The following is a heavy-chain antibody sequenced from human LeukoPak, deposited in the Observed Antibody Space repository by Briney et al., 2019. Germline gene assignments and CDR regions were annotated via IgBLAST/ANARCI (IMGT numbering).Heavy chain of an antibody. J-gene: IGHJ4*02. CDR3: ARAPDSSGWYYFDY. Sequence: GGSLRLSCAASGFTFSSYWMSWVRQAPGKGLEWVANIKQDGSEKYYVDSVKGRFTISRDNAKNSLYLQMNSLRAEDTAVYYCARAPDSSGWYYFDYWGQGTLVTVSS. V-gene: IGHV3-7*01. D-gene: IGHD6-19*01. CDR1: GFTFSSYW. CDR2: IKQDGSEK.